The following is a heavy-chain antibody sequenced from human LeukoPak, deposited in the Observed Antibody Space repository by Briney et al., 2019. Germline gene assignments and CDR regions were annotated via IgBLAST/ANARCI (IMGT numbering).Heavy chain of an antibody. J-gene: IGHJ4*02. CDR3: ARDRSQHYFDY. CDR2: IYYDGSDK. Sequence: TGGSLRLSCVVSGFTFRNFGMHWVRQAPGKGLEWVAVIYYDGSDKYYVDSVKGRFAVSRDNSKNTRYLQMNNLRVEDTAVYHCARDRSQHYFDYWGQGALVTVSS. V-gene: IGHV3-33*01. CDR1: GFTFRNFG. D-gene: IGHD5-18*01.